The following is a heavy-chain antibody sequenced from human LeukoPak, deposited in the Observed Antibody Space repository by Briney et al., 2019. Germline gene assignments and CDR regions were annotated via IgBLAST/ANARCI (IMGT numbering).Heavy chain of an antibody. CDR2: IYYSGST. D-gene: IGHD5-24*01. Sequence: SETLSLTCTVSGGSISSYYWSWIRQPPGKGLEWIGYIYYSGSTNYNPSLKSRVTISVDTSKNQFSLKLSSVIAADTAVYYCARDSDGYNYWWFDPWGQGTLVTVSS. V-gene: IGHV4-59*01. J-gene: IGHJ5*02. CDR1: GGSISSYY. CDR3: ARDSDGYNYWWFDP.